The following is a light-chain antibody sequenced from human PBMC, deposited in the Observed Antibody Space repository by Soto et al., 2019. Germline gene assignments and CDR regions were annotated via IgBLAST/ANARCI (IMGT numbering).Light chain of an antibody. Sequence: EIVLTQSPGTLSVSPGERATLSCRASQSISSNYLAWYQEKPGQAPSLLIYGASSTATGIPDRFSGSGSGTDFTLTISRLEPEDSAIYYCQQYGSWTFGQGPMVEI. CDR1: QSISSNY. V-gene: IGKV3-20*01. J-gene: IGKJ1*01. CDR2: GAS. CDR3: QQYGSWT.